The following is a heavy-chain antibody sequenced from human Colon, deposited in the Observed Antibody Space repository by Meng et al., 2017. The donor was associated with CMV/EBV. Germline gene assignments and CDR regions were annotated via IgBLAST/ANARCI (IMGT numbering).Heavy chain of an antibody. V-gene: IGHV3-21*01. CDR3: LTDPNWGAF. Sequence: HLVESGGGLVKPGGSLRLSCAASEFIFKTYDMYWVRQAPGKGLEWVSSIGRSGTDVAYADPVEGRFTISRDKNSLYLEMKSLRADDTAVYYCLTDPNWGAFWGQGTLVTVSS. J-gene: IGHJ4*02. D-gene: IGHD1-26*01. CDR2: IGRSGTDV. CDR1: EFIFKTYD.